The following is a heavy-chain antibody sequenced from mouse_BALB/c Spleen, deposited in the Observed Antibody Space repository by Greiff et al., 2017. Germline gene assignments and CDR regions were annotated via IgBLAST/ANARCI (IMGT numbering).Heavy chain of an antibody. CDR1: GYTFTDYN. J-gene: IGHJ4*01. CDR2: IYPYNGGT. CDR3: ARGGDYGYDYYAMDY. V-gene: IGHV1S29*02. D-gene: IGHD1-2*01. Sequence: EVQLQQSGPELVKPGASVKISCKASGYTFTDYNMHWVKQSHGKSLEWIGYIYPYNGGTGYNQKFKSKATLTVDNSSSTAYMELRSLTSEDSAVYYCARGGDYGYDYYAMDYWGQGTSVTVSS.